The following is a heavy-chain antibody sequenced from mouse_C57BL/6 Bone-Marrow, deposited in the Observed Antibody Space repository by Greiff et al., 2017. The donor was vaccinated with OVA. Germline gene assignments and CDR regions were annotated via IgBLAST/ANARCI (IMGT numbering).Heavy chain of an antibody. CDR1: GFTFSDFY. V-gene: IGHV7-1*01. Sequence: EVKLVESGGGLVQSGRSLRLSCATSGFTFSDFYMEWVRQAPGKGLAWIAASRNKANDYTTEYSASVTGRFIVSRDNSPIILYLQMNDLRAEDTAFYYCARDAAPYYYGSRDWYFDVWGTGTTVTVSS. D-gene: IGHD1-1*01. CDR3: ARDAAPYYYGSRDWYFDV. J-gene: IGHJ1*03. CDR2: SRNKANDYTT.